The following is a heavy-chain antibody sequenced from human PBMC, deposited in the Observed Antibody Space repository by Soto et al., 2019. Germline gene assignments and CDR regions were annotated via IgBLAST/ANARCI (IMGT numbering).Heavy chain of an antibody. CDR1: GFTFSSYA. D-gene: IGHD1-26*01. CDR2: ISYDGSNK. J-gene: IGHJ4*02. CDR3: ARDEVGAIPFEYYFDY. Sequence: GSLRLSCAASGFTFSSYAMHWVRQAPGKGLEWVAVISYDGSNKYYADSVKGRFTISRDNSKNTLYLQMNSLRAEDTAVYYCARDEVGAIPFEYYFDYWGQGTLVTVSS. V-gene: IGHV3-30-3*01.